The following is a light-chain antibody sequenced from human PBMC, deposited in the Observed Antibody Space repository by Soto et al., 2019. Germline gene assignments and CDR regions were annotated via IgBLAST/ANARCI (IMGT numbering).Light chain of an antibody. J-gene: IGKJ4*01. CDR3: QQRKIWPLT. CDR1: QSVRNY. Sequence: VLTQSPAILSLSPGERATLSCRASQSVRNYLAWYQQSPGQPPRRLIYDSSNRATGIPDRFRASGSDTDFTLTISSLEPEDFAVYYCQQRKIWPLTFGGGTKLESK. CDR2: DSS. V-gene: IGKV3-11*01.